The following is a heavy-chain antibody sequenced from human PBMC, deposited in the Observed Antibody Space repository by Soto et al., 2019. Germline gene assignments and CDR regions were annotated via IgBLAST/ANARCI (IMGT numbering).Heavy chain of an antibody. J-gene: IGHJ4*02. Sequence: PSETLSLTCAVSGGSISSGGYSWSWIRQPPGKGLEWIGYIYHSGSTYYNPSLKSRVTISVDTSTSTAYMELRSLRSDDTAVYYCASRSGSGWKYYFDYWGQGTLVTVSS. CDR2: IYHSGST. V-gene: IGHV4-30-2*02. CDR1: GGSISSGGYS. D-gene: IGHD6-19*01. CDR3: ASRSGSGWKYYFDY.